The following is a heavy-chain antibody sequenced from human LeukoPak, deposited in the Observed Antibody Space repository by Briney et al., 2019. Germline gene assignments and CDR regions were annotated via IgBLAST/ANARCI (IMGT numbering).Heavy chain of an antibody. J-gene: IGHJ6*03. Sequence: ASVKVSCKASGYTFTGYYMHWVRQAPGQGLEWMGWISTYNGDTNYAQKLQGRVTMTTDTSTSTAYMELRSLRSDDTAVYYCARGPINTVTTPNYYYYMDVWGKGTTVTVSS. V-gene: IGHV1-18*04. CDR1: GYTFTGYY. CDR2: ISTYNGDT. CDR3: ARGPINTVTTPNYYYYMDV. D-gene: IGHD4-11*01.